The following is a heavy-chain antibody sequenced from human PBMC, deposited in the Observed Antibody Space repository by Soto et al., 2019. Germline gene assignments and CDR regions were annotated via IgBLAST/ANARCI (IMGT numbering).Heavy chain of an antibody. J-gene: IGHJ4*02. Sequence: QVQLVESGGGLVKPGGSLRLSCEASGFTFSDYYMSWIRQDPGKGLESVSYISRSSRYTNYADPVKERFKLSKDNSKDSLYLQMNSLRAEDTAVYYCARQYGSGGSCYLFYDYWGQGTLVTVSS. CDR2: ISRSSRYT. CDR1: GFTFSDYY. D-gene: IGHD2-15*01. V-gene: IGHV3-11*05. CDR3: ARQYGSGGSCYLFYDY.